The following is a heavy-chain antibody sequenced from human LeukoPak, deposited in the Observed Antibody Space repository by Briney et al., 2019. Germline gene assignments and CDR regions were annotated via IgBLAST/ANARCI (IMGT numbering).Heavy chain of an antibody. CDR2: ISGSNGNT. J-gene: IGHJ4*02. V-gene: IGHV1-18*01. D-gene: IGHD1-26*01. Sequence: GASVKVSCKASGGPFSSYGFSWVRQAPGQGLEWIGWISGSNGNTKYTLKFQGRVTMTADTSTGTAYMDLTNLRFDGTAVYFCARSGRGTYYYFDLWGQGTLVTVSS. CDR3: ARSGRGTYYYFDL. CDR1: GGPFSSYG.